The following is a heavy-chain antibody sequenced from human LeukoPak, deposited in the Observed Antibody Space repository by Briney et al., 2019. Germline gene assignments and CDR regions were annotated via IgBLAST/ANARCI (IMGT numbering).Heavy chain of an antibody. J-gene: IGHJ3*02. CDR1: GFTFDDYA. D-gene: IGHD3-22*01. CDR3: AKAPAYYYDSSGAFDI. Sequence: GGSLRLSCAASGFTFDDYAMHWVRQAPGKGLEWVSGISWNSGSIGYADSVKGRFTISRDNAKNSLYLQMNSLGAEDTALYYCAKAPAYYYDSSGAFDIWGQGTMVTVSS. CDR2: ISWNSGSI. V-gene: IGHV3-9*01.